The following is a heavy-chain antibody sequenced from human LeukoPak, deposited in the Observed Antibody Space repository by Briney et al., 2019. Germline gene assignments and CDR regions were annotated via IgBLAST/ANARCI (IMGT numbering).Heavy chain of an antibody. V-gene: IGHV3-30*18. Sequence: GGSLRLSCAASGFTFSSYGMHWVRQAPGKGLDWVAVISYDGRNEYYADSVKGRFTISRDNSKNTLYLQMNSLRVEDTAVYYCAKDQKSKSSSSNYYYYYMDVWGKGTTVTVSS. J-gene: IGHJ6*03. CDR3: AKDQKSKSSSSNYYYYYMDV. D-gene: IGHD6-6*01. CDR2: ISYDGRNE. CDR1: GFTFSSYG.